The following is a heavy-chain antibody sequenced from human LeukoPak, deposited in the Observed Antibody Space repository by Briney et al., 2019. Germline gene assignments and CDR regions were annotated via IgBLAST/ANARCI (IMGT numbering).Heavy chain of an antibody. V-gene: IGHV1-2*02. CDR1: GYTFTGYY. CDR3: ARDREGYDDRGYYQLRYFDY. Sequence: ASVKVSCKASGYTFTGYYIHWVRQAPGQGLEWMGWINPNSGGTDYAQKFQVRVTMTRDTSSSTAYMELSGLRSDDTAAYYCARDREGYDDRGYYQLRYFDYWGQGTPVTVSS. J-gene: IGHJ4*02. CDR2: INPNSGGT. D-gene: IGHD3-22*01.